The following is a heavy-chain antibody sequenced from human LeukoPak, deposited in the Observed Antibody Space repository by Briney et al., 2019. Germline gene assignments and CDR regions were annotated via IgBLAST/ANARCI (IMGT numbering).Heavy chain of an antibody. CDR3: ARDSGTTGEVKFDP. Sequence: SETLSLTCTVSGGSISSFYWSWIRQPPGKGLEWIGYIYYSGSTKYNPSLKSRVTISVDTSKNQFSLKLSSVTAADTAVYYCARDSGTTGEVKFDPWGQGTLVTVSS. V-gene: IGHV4-59*01. J-gene: IGHJ5*02. CDR1: GGSISSFY. D-gene: IGHD3-10*01. CDR2: IYYSGST.